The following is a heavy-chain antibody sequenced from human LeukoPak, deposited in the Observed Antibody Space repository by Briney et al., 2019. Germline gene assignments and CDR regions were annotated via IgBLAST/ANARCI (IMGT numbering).Heavy chain of an antibody. J-gene: IGHJ4*02. V-gene: IGHV1-2*02. CDR3: VRVYGSSGFRGPLSRYYFDY. D-gene: IGHD3-22*01. CDR2: INPNSGGT. CDR1: GYTFTDYY. Sequence: GASVKVSCKASGYTFTDYYMHWVRQAPGQGLEWMGWINPNSGGTNYAQKLQGRVTMTTDTSTSTAYMELRSLRSDDTAVYYCVRVYGSSGFRGPLSRYYFDYWGQGTLVTVSS.